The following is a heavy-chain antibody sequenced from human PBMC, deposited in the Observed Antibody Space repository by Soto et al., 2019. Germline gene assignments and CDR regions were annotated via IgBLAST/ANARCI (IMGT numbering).Heavy chain of an antibody. CDR2: IWYDGSNK. Sequence: QVQLVESGVGVVQPGRSLRLSCAASGFTFSSYGMHWVRQAPGKGLEWVAVIWYDGSNKYYADSVKGRFTISRDNSKNTLYLQMNSLRAEDTAVYYCARDRIQRLWLGYYYGMDVWGQGTTVTVSS. D-gene: IGHD5-18*01. CDR3: ARDRIQRLWLGYYYGMDV. J-gene: IGHJ6*02. V-gene: IGHV3-33*01. CDR1: GFTFSSYG.